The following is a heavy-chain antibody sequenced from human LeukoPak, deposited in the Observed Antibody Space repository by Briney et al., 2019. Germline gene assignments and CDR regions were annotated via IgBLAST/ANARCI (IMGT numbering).Heavy chain of an antibody. J-gene: IGHJ6*03. V-gene: IGHV3-35*02. CDR3: VRRTCSGSQHWTHYYYYYYMDV. D-gene: IGHD3-10*02. Sequence: GGSLRLSCAASGFTVSSNYMNWVHQAPGKGLEWVSGVSWNGSRTHYADSVKGQFIISRDNSRNTLYLQTNSLRAEDTAVYYCVRRTCSGSQHWTHYYYYYYMDVWGKGTTVTISS. CDR2: VSWNGSRT. CDR1: GFTVSSNY.